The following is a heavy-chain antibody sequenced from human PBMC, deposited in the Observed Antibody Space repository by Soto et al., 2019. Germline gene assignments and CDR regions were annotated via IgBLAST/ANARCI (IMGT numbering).Heavy chain of an antibody. CDR2: ISGSGGST. CDR3: AKDPNYDILTGYSDY. CDR1: GFTFSSYA. V-gene: IGHV3-23*01. D-gene: IGHD3-9*01. Sequence: GGSLRLSCAASGFTFSSYAMSWVRQAPGKGLEWVSAISGSGGSTYYADSVKGRFTISRDNSKNTLYLQMNSLRAEDTAVYYCAKDPNYDILTGYSDYWGQGTLVTVSS. J-gene: IGHJ4*02.